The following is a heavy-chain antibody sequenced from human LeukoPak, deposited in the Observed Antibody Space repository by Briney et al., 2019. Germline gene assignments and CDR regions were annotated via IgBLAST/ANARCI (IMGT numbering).Heavy chain of an antibody. J-gene: IGHJ4*02. CDR1: GFTFSNYA. V-gene: IGHV3-30-3*01. CDR2: ISYDGSNK. Sequence: QPGGSLRLSRAASGFTFSNYAMHWVRQAPGKGLEWVAVISYDGSNKYYADSVKGRFTISRDNSKNTLYLQMSSLRAEDTAVYYCARVPYYDLLTGYPTSDPYFDYWGQGSLVTVSS. D-gene: IGHD3-9*01. CDR3: ARVPYYDLLTGYPTSDPYFDY.